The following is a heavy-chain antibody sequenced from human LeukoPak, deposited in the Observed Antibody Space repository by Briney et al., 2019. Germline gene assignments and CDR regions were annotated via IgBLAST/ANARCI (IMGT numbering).Heavy chain of an antibody. Sequence: GGSLRLSCAASGFTLSSYAMSWVRQAPGKGLEWVSSISGSGGSTYSADSVKGRFTISRDNSKNTLYLQMNSLRAEDTAVYYCAKGPFGENWYFDLWGRGTLVTVSS. CDR2: ISGSGGST. CDR3: AKGPFGENWYFDL. D-gene: IGHD3-10*01. J-gene: IGHJ2*01. V-gene: IGHV3-23*01. CDR1: GFTLSSYA.